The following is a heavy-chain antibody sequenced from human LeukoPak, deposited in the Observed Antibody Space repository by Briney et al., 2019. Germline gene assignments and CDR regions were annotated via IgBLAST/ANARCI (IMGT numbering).Heavy chain of an antibody. CDR2: IGGSGSFI. CDR3: ARFLATWDRYYMDV. J-gene: IGHJ6*03. Sequence: GGSLRLSCAASGFTFRTYSIIWVRQAPGKGLEWVSHIGGSGSFIYYADSVKGRFTISRDNAKNSVSLQMNSLRAEDTAVYYCARFLATWDRYYMDVWGKGTTVSVSS. D-gene: IGHD1-26*01. V-gene: IGHV3-48*01. CDR1: GFTFRTYS.